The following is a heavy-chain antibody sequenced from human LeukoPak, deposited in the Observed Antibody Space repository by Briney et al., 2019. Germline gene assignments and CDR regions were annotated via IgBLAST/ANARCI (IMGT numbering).Heavy chain of an antibody. J-gene: IGHJ4*02. Sequence: PSETLSLTCTVSGGSISSSSYYWGWIRQPPGKGLEWIGSIYYSGSTYYNPSLKSRVTISVDTSKNQFSLKLSSVTAADTAVYYCARDRGIVGATRNWGQGTLVTVSS. D-gene: IGHD1-26*01. CDR2: IYYSGST. CDR1: GGSISSSSYY. CDR3: ARDRGIVGATRN. V-gene: IGHV4-39*07.